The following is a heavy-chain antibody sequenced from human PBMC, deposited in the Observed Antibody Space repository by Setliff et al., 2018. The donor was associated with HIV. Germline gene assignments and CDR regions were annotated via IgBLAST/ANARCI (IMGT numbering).Heavy chain of an antibody. V-gene: IGHV4-39*07. CDR1: GGSISSSNHY. CDR3: ARGPQLQRRVNDTFDV. Sequence: SETLSLTCTVSGGSISSSNHYWAWIRQPPGKGLEWIGTIFYTESAYYSPSLKSRVTMSVTTSKNQFSLRLTSVTAADTAVYYCARGPQLQRRVNDTFDVWGQGTMVTVSS. D-gene: IGHD1-1*01. J-gene: IGHJ3*01. CDR2: IFYTESA.